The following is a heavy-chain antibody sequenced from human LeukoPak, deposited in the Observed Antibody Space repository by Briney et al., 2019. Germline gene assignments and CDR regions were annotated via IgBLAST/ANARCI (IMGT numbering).Heavy chain of an antibody. CDR3: ARHGRWYAAGGY. CDR2: IYYSGST. J-gene: IGHJ4*02. V-gene: IGHV4-39*01. CDR1: GGSISSSSYY. Sequence: PSETLSLTCTASGGSISSSSYYWGWIRQPPGKGLEWIGSIYYSGSTYYNPSLKSRVTISVDTSKNQFSLKLGSVTAADTAVYYCARHGRWYAAGGYWGQGTLVTVSS. D-gene: IGHD2-15*01.